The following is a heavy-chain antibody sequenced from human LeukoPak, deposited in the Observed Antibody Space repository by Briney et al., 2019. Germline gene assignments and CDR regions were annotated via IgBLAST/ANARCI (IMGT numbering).Heavy chain of an antibody. CDR1: GFTFSSYG. CDR3: AKDLRGRSFNYYMDV. Sequence: GGSLRLSCAASGFTFSSYGMHWVRQAPGKGLEWVAFIRYDGSNKYYADSVKGRFTISRDNSKNTLYLQMNSLRAEDTAVYYCAKDLRGRSFNYYMDVWGKGTTVTVSS. J-gene: IGHJ6*03. CDR2: IRYDGSNK. D-gene: IGHD3-10*01. V-gene: IGHV3-30*02.